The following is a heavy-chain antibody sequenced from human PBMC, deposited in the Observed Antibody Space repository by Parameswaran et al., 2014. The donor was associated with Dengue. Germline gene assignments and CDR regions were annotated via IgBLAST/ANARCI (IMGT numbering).Heavy chain of an antibody. D-gene: IGHD5-18*01. V-gene: IGHV4-31*02. Sequence: RQPPGKGLEWIGYIYYSGSTYYNPSLKSRVTISVDTSKNQFSLKLSSVTAADTAVYYCASQSHGYSYGDYWGQGTLVTVSS. CDR3: ASQSHGYSYGDY. CDR2: IYYSGST. J-gene: IGHJ4*02.